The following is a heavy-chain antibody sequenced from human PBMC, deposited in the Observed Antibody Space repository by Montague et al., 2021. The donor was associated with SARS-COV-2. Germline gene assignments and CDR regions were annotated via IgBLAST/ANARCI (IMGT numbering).Heavy chain of an antibody. CDR2: IYYSGST. CDR3: ARGLFNWNYEHWFDT. Sequence: SETLSLTCTVSGGSVGSSHYYWAWIRQPPGKGLEWIGTIYYSGSTYYNPSPRSRVTIDVDASTHQFSLKLHSVTAADTAVYFCARGLFNWNYEHWFDTWGQGTLVTVSS. J-gene: IGHJ5*02. CDR1: GGSVGSSHYY. V-gene: IGHV4-39*01. D-gene: IGHD1-7*01.